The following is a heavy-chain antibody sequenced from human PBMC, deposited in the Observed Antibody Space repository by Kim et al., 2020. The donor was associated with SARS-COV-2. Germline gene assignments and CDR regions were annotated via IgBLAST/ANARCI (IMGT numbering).Heavy chain of an antibody. CDR2: ISSSSSTI. CDR3: ARVNGYYYDSSGYYYDHAFDI. V-gene: IGHV3-48*02. D-gene: IGHD3-22*01. CDR1: GFTFSSYS. Sequence: GGSLRLSCAASGFTFSSYSMNWVRQAPGKGLEWVSYISSSSSTIYYADSVKGRFTISRDNAKNSLYLQMNSLRDEDTAVYYCARVNGYYYDSSGYYYDHAFDIWGQGTMVTVSS. J-gene: IGHJ3*02.